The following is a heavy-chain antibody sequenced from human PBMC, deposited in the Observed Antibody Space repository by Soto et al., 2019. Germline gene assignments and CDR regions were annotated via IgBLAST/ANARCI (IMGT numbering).Heavy chain of an antibody. CDR1: GGSISSGDYY. Sequence: SETLSLTCTVSGGSISSGDYYWSWIRQPPGKGLEWIGYIYYSGSTYYNPSLKSRVTISVDTSKNQFSLKLSSVTAADTAVYYCARDHVTGTTFSCYYYGMDVWGQGTTVTVSS. CDR2: IYYSGST. J-gene: IGHJ6*02. CDR3: ARDHVTGTTFSCYYYGMDV. D-gene: IGHD1-7*01. V-gene: IGHV4-30-4*01.